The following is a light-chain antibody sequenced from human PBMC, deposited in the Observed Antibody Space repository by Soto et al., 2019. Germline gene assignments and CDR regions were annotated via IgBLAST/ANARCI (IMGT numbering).Light chain of an antibody. CDR3: QQYYSYST. Sequence: IVMTQSPGTLAVSPGERATLSCRASQGIITNLAWYHQKPGQAPRLLIFGASTRATGVPARFSGSGSGTEFTLTISSLQSADFGVYYCQQYYSYSTFGQGTKL. CDR1: QGIITN. J-gene: IGKJ2*01. V-gene: IGKV3-15*01. CDR2: GAS.